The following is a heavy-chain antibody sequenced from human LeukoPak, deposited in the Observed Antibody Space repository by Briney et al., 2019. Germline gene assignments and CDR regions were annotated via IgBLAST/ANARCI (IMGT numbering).Heavy chain of an antibody. CDR3: AKASAMIVVVSKHFDY. CDR1: GFTFSSYW. CDR2: INSDGSSA. V-gene: IGHV3-74*01. D-gene: IGHD3-22*01. Sequence: GGSLRLSCAASGFTFSSYWMHWVRQAPGKGLVWVSRINSDGSSASYADSVKGRFTISRDNAKNTLYLQMNSLRAEDTAVYYCAKASAMIVVVSKHFDYWGQGTLVTVSS. J-gene: IGHJ4*02.